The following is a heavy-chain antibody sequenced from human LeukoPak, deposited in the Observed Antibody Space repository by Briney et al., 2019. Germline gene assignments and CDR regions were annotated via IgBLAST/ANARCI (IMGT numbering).Heavy chain of an antibody. CDR1: GYTFTGYY. D-gene: IGHD6-13*01. J-gene: IGHJ4*02. V-gene: IGHV1-18*04. CDR3: ARVRSSWVVGGYFDY. Sequence: ASVKVSCKASGYTFTGYYMHWVRQAPGQGLEWMGWISAYNGNTNYAQKLQGRVIMTTDTSTSTAYMELRSLRSDDTAVYYCARVRSSWVVGGYFDYWGQGTLVTVSS. CDR2: ISAYNGNT.